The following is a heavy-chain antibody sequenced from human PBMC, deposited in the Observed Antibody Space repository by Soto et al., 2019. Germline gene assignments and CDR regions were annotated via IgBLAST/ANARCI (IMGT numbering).Heavy chain of an antibody. D-gene: IGHD2-15*01. V-gene: IGHV3-30*18. J-gene: IGHJ4*02. CDR2: ISYDGSNK. CDR1: GFTFSSYG. CDR3: AKDLGTKRYCSGGSCNYYFDY. Sequence: LRLSCAASGFTFSSYGMHWVRQAPGKGLEWVAVISYDGSNKYYADSVKGRFTISRDNSKNTLYLQMNSLRAEDTAVYYCAKDLGTKRYCSGGSCNYYFDYWGQGTLVTVSS.